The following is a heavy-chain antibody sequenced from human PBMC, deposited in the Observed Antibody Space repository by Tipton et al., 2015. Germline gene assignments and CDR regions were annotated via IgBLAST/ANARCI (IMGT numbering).Heavy chain of an antibody. CDR3: ARDVNGGYFDI. D-gene: IGHD5-18*01. CDR1: GFTFSDYY. CDR2: ISTTGDNV. Sequence: SLRLSCEASGFTFSDYYMGWVRQAPGRGPEWVSYISTTGDNVYYAESVKGRFTISRVNAKNSLFPQMNTLRAEDTAVYYCARDVNGGYFDIWGQGTTVTVSP. V-gene: IGHV3-11*04. J-gene: IGHJ3*02.